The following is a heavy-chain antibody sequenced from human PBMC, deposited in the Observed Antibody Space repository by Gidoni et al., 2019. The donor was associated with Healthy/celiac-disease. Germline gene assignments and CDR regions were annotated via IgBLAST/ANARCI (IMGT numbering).Heavy chain of an antibody. J-gene: IGHJ2*01. CDR1: GFTFSSYA. V-gene: IGHV3-23*01. CDR2: ISGSGGST. Sequence: EVQLLESGGGLVQPGGSLRLSWSASGFTFSSYAMSWVRQAPGKGLEWVSAISGSGGSTYYADSVKGRFTISRDNSKNTLYLQMNSLRAEDTAVYYCAKDKGGSGWALRYWYFDLWGRGTLVTVSS. D-gene: IGHD6-19*01. CDR3: AKDKGGSGWALRYWYFDL.